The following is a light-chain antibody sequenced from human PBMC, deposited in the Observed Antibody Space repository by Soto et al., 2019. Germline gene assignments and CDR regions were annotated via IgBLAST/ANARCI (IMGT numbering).Light chain of an antibody. CDR2: DAS. Sequence: DIQMTQSPFTLSASVGDRVTITCRASQSVSRWLAWYQQKPGKAPKLLIYDASSLESGVPSRFSGSGSGTEFTLTINSLQPGDSATYYCQQYSTLWTFGQGTKVDIK. CDR1: QSVSRW. J-gene: IGKJ1*01. V-gene: IGKV1-5*01. CDR3: QQYSTLWT.